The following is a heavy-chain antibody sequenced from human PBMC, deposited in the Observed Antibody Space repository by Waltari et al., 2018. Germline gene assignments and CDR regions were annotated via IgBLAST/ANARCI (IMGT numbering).Heavy chain of an antibody. V-gene: IGHV4-59*01. Sequence: QVQLQESGPGLVKPSETLSLTCTFPGRPISSYYWSWIRQPPGKGLEWIGYIYYSGSTNYNPSLKSRVTISVDTSKNQFSLKLSSVTAADTAVYYCARGDSSGYYRLWGQGTLVTVSS. CDR1: GRPISSYY. J-gene: IGHJ4*02. CDR3: ARGDSSGYYRL. D-gene: IGHD3-22*01. CDR2: IYYSGST.